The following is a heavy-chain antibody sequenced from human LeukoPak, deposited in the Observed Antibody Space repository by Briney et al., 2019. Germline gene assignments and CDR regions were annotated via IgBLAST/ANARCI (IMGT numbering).Heavy chain of an antibody. V-gene: IGHV1-2*02. J-gene: IGHJ5*02. CDR1: GYTFTGYY. D-gene: IGHD5-18*01. Sequence: ASVKVSCKASGYTFTGYYMHWGRQAPGQGLEWMGWINPNSGGTNYAQKFQSRVTMTRDTSISTAYMELSRLRSDDTAVYYCARTGDTAMPENWFDPWGQGTPVTVSS. CDR2: INPNSGGT. CDR3: ARTGDTAMPENWFDP.